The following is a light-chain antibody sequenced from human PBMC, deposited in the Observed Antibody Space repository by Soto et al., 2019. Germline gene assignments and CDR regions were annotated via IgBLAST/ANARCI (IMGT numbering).Light chain of an antibody. CDR3: MQGTTWPFT. Sequence: DAVMTQSPVSLPVTLGQPAAISCRSSQSLVLINGNTFLNWFQQRPGQSPRRLISKVAHLDSGVPDRFSGSGSGTDFTLKISRVEAEDVGIYYCMQGTTWPFTFGQGTPLEIK. J-gene: IGKJ2*01. CDR1: QSLVLINGNTF. V-gene: IGKV2-30*01. CDR2: KVA.